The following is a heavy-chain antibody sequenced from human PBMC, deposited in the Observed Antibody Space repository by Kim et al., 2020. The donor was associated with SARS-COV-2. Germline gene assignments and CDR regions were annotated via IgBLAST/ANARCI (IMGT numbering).Heavy chain of an antibody. Sequence: FYAESGKGRFTISRANAMNSLYLQMNSLRAEDTAVYYCARWGYCNSAACFAWGQGTLVTVSS. J-gene: IGHJ5*02. V-gene: IGHV3-48*03. CDR3: ARWGYCNSAACFA. D-gene: IGHD2-2*01.